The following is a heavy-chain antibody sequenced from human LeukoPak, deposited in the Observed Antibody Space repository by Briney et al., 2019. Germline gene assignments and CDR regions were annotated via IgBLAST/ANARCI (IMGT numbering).Heavy chain of an antibody. V-gene: IGHV4-34*01. Sequence: SETLSLTCTVSGGSISSYYWSWIQQPPGKGLEWIGEINHSGSTNYNPSLKSRVTISVDTSKNQFSLKLSSVTAADTAVYYCARGGVWKSPFDAFDIWGQGTMVTVSS. CDR1: GGSISSYY. J-gene: IGHJ3*02. CDR2: INHSGST. D-gene: IGHD3-16*01. CDR3: ARGGVWKSPFDAFDI.